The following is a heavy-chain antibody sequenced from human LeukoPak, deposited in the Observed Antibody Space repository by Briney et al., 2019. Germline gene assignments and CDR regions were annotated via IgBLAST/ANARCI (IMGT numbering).Heavy chain of an antibody. CDR1: GFTFNNYA. CDR2: ISGSGGNT. CDR3: AKPGRTDAFDI. Sequence: PGGSLRLSCAASGFTFNNYAMNWVRQAPGKWLEWVSTISGSGGNTYYVSSVKGRFTISRDNSKNTLYLQMNSLRAEDRAVYYCAKPGRTDAFDIWGQGTMITVSS. D-gene: IGHD1-14*01. V-gene: IGHV3-23*01. J-gene: IGHJ3*02.